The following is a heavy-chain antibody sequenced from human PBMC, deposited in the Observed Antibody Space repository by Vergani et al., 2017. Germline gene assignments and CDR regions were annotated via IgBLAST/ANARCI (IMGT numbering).Heavy chain of an antibody. J-gene: IGHJ4*02. CDR3: AKDQDPIAVAGTPFDF. V-gene: IGHV3-23*01. Sequence: EVQLLESGGGLVQPGGSLRLSCAASGLTFSSYAMSWVRQAPGKGLEWVSAISGIGGSTNYADSVKGRFTISRDNSKNTLYLQMNSLRAEDTAVYYCAKDQDPIAVAGTPFDFWGQGTLVTVSS. D-gene: IGHD6-19*01. CDR2: ISGIGGST. CDR1: GLTFSSYA.